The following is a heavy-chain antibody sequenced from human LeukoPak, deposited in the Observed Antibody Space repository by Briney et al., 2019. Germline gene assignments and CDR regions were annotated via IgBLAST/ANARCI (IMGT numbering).Heavy chain of an antibody. CDR2: IRWNGGNI. CDR1: GFTFADYA. CDR3: AKGRGYNYGYIFGYFDY. J-gene: IGHJ4*02. Sequence: GGSLRLSCAASGFTFADYAMHWVRQTPGKGLEWVSGIRWNGGNIDYADSVKGRFTISRDNAKNSLYLQMNSLRAEDTALYYCAKGRGYNYGYIFGYFDYWGQGTLVTVSS. V-gene: IGHV3-9*01. D-gene: IGHD5-18*01.